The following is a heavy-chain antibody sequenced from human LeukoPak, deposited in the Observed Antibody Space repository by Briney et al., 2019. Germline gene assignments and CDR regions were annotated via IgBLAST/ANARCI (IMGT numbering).Heavy chain of an antibody. Sequence: GGSLRLSCAASGFTFSSYAMHWVRQPPGKGLEWVAVISYDGSNKYYADPVKGRFTISRDNSKNTLYLQMNSLRAEDTAVYYCARASGYLPGYWGKGTTVTVSS. V-gene: IGHV3-30*04. J-gene: IGHJ6*04. D-gene: IGHD3-3*01. CDR3: ARASGYLPGY. CDR2: ISYDGSNK. CDR1: GFTFSSYA.